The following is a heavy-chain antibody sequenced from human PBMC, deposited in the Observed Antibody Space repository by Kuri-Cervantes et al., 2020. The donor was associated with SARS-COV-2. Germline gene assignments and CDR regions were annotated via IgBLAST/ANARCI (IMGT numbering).Heavy chain of an antibody. D-gene: IGHD7-27*01. V-gene: IGHV1-69*05. Sequence: SVQDTCKASGGTFSSYAISWVRQAPGQELEWMGGIIPIFGTSNYAQKFQGRVTITTDESTSTAYMELSSLRSEDTAVYYCARDRELGLWGQGTLVTVSS. CDR3: ARDRELGL. CDR2: IIPIFGTS. CDR1: GGTFSSYA. J-gene: IGHJ4*02.